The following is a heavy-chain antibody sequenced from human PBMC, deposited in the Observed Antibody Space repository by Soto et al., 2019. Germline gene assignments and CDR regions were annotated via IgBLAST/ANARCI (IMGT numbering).Heavy chain of an antibody. Sequence: QVQLVQSGAEVKKPGSSVKVSCKASGGAFSDYAFSWVRQAPGQGLEWLGGIMPIFRAPDYAQKFQGRVTIPADESPGTAYMEMRSLRSKDTAVYYCASWLKGADIGNYYYGMDVWGQGTTVTV. D-gene: IGHD2-15*01. V-gene: IGHV1-69*12. CDR1: GGAFSDYA. CDR2: IMPIFRAP. J-gene: IGHJ6*02. CDR3: ASWLKGADIGNYYYGMDV.